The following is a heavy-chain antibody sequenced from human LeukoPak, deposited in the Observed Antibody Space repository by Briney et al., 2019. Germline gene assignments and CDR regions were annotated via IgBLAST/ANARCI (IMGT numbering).Heavy chain of an antibody. J-gene: IGHJ4*02. CDR1: GFTFSSYA. Sequence: GGSLRLSCAASGFTFSSYAMSWVRQAPGEGLEWVSSITDSGGSTYYSDSVKGRFTISRDNSKNTLYLQMNTLRAEDTAIYYCAKGSSGSRPYYFDYWGQGTLVTVSS. D-gene: IGHD3-22*01. V-gene: IGHV3-23*01. CDR2: ITDSGGST. CDR3: AKGSSGSRPYYFDY.